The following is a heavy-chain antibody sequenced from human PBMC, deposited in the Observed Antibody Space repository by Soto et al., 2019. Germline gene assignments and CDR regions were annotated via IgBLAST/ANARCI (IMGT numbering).Heavy chain of an antibody. V-gene: IGHV1-8*01. CDR3: ARGASMDG. Sequence: GASVKVSCKASGYTFSSYDINWVRQATGQGLEWMGWMNPKSGNTGYVQKFQDRVTMTRDTSINTAYMELSGLRSEDTAVYYCARGASMDGWGKGTTVTLSS. J-gene: IGHJ6*03. CDR2: MNPKSGNT. CDR1: GYTFSSYD.